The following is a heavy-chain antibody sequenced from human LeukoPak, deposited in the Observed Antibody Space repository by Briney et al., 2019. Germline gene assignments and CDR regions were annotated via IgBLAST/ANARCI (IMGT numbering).Heavy chain of an antibody. CDR2: ISYDGSNK. CDR1: GFTFSSYW. CDR3: AKDREGATYFDY. D-gene: IGHD1-26*01. J-gene: IGHJ4*02. Sequence: GGSLRLSCAASGFTFSSYWMHWVRQAPGKGLEWVAVISYDGSNKYYADSVKGRFTISRDNSKNTLYLQMNSLRAEDTAVYYCAKDREGATYFDYWAREPWSPSPQ. V-gene: IGHV3-30*18.